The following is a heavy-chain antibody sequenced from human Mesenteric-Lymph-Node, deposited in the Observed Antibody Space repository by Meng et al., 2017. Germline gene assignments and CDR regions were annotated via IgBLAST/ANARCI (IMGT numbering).Heavy chain of an antibody. V-gene: IGHV1-69*04. D-gene: IGHD3-10*02. J-gene: IGHJ4*02. CDR3: ARALFGELLYDLWD. CDR1: GGTFSSYA. CDR2: IIPILGIA. Sequence: SVKVSCKASGGTFSSYAISWVRQAPGQGLEWMGRIIPILGIANYAQKFQGRVTITADKSTSTAYMELSSLRSEDTAVYYCARALFGELLYDLWDWGQGTLVTVSS.